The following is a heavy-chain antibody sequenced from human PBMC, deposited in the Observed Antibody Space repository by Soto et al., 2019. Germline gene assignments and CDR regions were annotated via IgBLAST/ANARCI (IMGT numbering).Heavy chain of an antibody. D-gene: IGHD3-22*01. J-gene: IGHJ4*02. Sequence: TLSLTCAVSGGSISSNNWWSLVRQPPGKGLEWIGEIYHSGSTNYNPSLKSRVTISVDKSKNQFSLKLTSVTAADTAVYYCARPSSYSSGYYDYWAQGTLVTVSS. CDR1: GGSISSNNW. CDR2: IYHSGST. V-gene: IGHV4-4*02. CDR3: ARPSSYSSGYYDY.